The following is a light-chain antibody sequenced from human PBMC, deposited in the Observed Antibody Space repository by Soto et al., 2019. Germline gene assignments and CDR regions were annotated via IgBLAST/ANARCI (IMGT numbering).Light chain of an antibody. CDR1: QSISFW. V-gene: IGKV1-5*01. CDR3: QQYGTFPFT. Sequence: DIQMTQSPSTLSASVGDRVTITCRSSQSISFWLAWYQQKPGKAPKLLIYDASTLYSGVPSRFSGSRSGTEFTLTISRLEPEDFAVYYCQQYGTFPFTFGPGTKLDIK. CDR2: DAS. J-gene: IGKJ3*01.